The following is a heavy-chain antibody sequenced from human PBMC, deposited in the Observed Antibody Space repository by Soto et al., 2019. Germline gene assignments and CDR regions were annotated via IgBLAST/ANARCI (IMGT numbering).Heavy chain of an antibody. Sequence: NPSETLSLTCAVSGGSISSGGYSWSWIRQPPGKGLEWIGYIYHSGSTYYNPSLKSRVTISVDRSKNQFSLKLSSVTAADTAVYYCARVIAVADRYYFDYWGQGTLVTVSS. CDR2: IYHSGST. J-gene: IGHJ4*02. V-gene: IGHV4-30-2*01. CDR1: GGSISSGGYS. CDR3: ARVIAVADRYYFDY. D-gene: IGHD6-19*01.